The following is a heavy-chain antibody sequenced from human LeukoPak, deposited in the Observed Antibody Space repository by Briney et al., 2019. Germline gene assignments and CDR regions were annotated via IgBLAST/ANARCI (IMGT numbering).Heavy chain of an antibody. CDR2: IYYSGST. Sequence: YWIGWVRQMPGKGLEWIGYIYYSGSTYYNPSLKSRVTISVDTSKNQFSLKLSSVTAADTAVYYCARDDRRAGAFDYWGQGTLVTVSS. CDR3: ARDDRRAGAFDY. V-gene: IGHV4-30-4*08. D-gene: IGHD4/OR15-4a*01. CDR1: Y. J-gene: IGHJ4*02.